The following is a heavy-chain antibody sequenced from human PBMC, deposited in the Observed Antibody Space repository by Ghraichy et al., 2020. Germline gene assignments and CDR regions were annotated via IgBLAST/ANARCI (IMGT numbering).Heavy chain of an antibody. CDR2: TYCDDRE. CDR1: GFSLDTTAVS. D-gene: IGHD2-15*01. J-gene: IGHJ4*02. V-gene: IGHV2-5*02. Sequence: SGPTLVKPTQTLTLTCTFSGFSLDTTAVSVGWIRQPPGRALEWLALTYCDDRETYNPSLRNRLTITKDTSRNQVVLTMTTMDPLDTATYYCAHRRVVTDHFDSWGQGILVVVSS. CDR3: AHRRVVTDHFDS.